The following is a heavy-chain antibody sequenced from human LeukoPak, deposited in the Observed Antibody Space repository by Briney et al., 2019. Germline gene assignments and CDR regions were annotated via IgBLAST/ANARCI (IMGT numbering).Heavy chain of an antibody. Sequence: GESLKISCKGSGYSFISYWIGWVRQMPGKGLEWMGIIYPGDSDTRYSPSFQGQVAISADKSISTAYLQWSSLKASDTAMYYCARLGQQLVRGYYYYMDVWGKGTTVTVSS. J-gene: IGHJ6*03. CDR1: GYSFISYW. D-gene: IGHD6-13*01. CDR3: ARLGQQLVRGYYYYMDV. V-gene: IGHV5-51*01. CDR2: IYPGDSDT.